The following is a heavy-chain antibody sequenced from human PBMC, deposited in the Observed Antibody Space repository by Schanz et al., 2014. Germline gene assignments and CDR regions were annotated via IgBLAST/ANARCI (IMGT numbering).Heavy chain of an antibody. CDR3: ARDGEAAAGCDY. CDR2: FDPKKGEA. V-gene: IGHV1-24*01. D-gene: IGHD6-13*01. CDR1: GSIFSKLL. Sequence: QVQLVQSGAEVKKPGASVKVSCKVSGSIFSKLLMHWVRQGPAKGLEWMGGFDPKKGEAIYAQKFQGRVTMTEDTSTETAYMELSGLRSGDTAVYYCARDGEAAAGCDYWGQGTLVTVSS. J-gene: IGHJ4*02.